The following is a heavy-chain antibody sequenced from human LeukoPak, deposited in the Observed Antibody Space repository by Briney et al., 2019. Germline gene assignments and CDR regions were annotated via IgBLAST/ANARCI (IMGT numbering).Heavy chain of an antibody. J-gene: IGHJ4*02. CDR3: ARRMRSRITMVRGVINLDY. CDR2: IKQDGSEK. CDR1: GFTFSSYW. Sequence: PGGSLRLSCAASGFTFSSYWMSWVRQAPGKGLEWVANIKQDGSEKYYVDSVKGRFTISRDNAKNSLYLQMNSLRAEDTAVYYCARRMRSRITMVRGVINLDYRGQGTLVTVSS. V-gene: IGHV3-7*01. D-gene: IGHD3-10*01.